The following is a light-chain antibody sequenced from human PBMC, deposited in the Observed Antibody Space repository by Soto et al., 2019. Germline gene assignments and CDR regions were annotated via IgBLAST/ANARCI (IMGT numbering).Light chain of an antibody. V-gene: IGKV3-15*01. Sequence: EIVMTQSPAKVSLSPCDRATLSCRTSQSVSSNLAWYQQKPGQAPRLLIYGASTRATGIPARFSGSGSGTEFTLTISSLQSEDFAVYYCQQYNNWPPWTFGQGTKVDIK. CDR3: QQYNNWPPWT. CDR2: GAS. CDR1: QSVSSN. J-gene: IGKJ1*01.